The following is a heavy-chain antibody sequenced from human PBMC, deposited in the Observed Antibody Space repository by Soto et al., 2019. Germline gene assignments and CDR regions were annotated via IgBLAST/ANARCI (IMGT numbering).Heavy chain of an antibody. CDR1: GGTISSSY. CDR3: ATRGTTGAFDI. Sequence: SATMDLTRTVSGGTISSSYWSWFRQPPGKGLEWIGYIYYSGSTNYSPSPKSRVTISVDTSKNQFSLKLSSVTAADTAVYYWATRGTTGAFDIWGQGSMVSVSS. D-gene: IGHD1-7*01. V-gene: IGHV4-59*01. CDR2: IYYSGST. J-gene: IGHJ3*02.